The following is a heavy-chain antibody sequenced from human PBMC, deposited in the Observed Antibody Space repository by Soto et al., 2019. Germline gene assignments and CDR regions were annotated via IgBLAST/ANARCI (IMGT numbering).Heavy chain of an antibody. J-gene: IGHJ6*02. Sequence: EVQLVESGGGLVKPGGSLRLSCAACGFTFSNAWMNWVRQAPGKGLEWVGRIKSKTDGGTTDYAAPVKGRFTISRDDSKNTLYLQMNSLKTEDTAVYYCTRRAMVRGVIISPKAMYYYGMDVWGQGTTVTVSS. D-gene: IGHD3-10*01. CDR2: IKSKTDGGTT. CDR3: TRRAMVRGVIISPKAMYYYGMDV. V-gene: IGHV3-15*07. CDR1: GFTFSNAW.